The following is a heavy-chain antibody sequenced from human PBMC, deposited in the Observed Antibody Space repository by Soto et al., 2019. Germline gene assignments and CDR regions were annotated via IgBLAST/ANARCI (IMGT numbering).Heavy chain of an antibody. CDR1: GFTFSSYS. CDR2: ISSSSSTI. J-gene: IGHJ3*02. D-gene: IGHD3-9*01. CDR3: ASPRDYDILTGYLPRDKYAFDI. V-gene: IGHV3-48*02. Sequence: GGSLRLSCAASGFTFSSYSMNWVRQAPGKGLEWVSYISSSSSTIYYADSVKGRFTISRDNAKNSLYLQMNSLRDEDTAVYYCASPRDYDILTGYLPRDKYAFDIWGQGTMVTVSS.